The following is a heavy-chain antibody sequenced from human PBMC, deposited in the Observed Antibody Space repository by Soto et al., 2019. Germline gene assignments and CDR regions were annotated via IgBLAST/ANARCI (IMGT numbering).Heavy chain of an antibody. V-gene: IGHV1-8*01. D-gene: IGHD3-16*02. CDR1: GYTFTSYD. J-gene: IGHJ4*02. CDR3: ARGPLQLGEVSLYRFIY. Sequence: ASGKVSCKASGYTFTSYDINWVRQATGQGLEWMGWMNPNSGNTGYAQKFQGRVTMTRNTSISTAYMELSSLRYEDTAVYYCARGPLQLGEVSLYRFIYWGQGTLVTVSS. CDR2: MNPNSGNT.